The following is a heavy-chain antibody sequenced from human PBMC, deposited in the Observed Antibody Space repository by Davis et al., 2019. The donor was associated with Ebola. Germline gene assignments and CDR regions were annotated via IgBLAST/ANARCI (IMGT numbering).Heavy chain of an antibody. D-gene: IGHD2-15*01. J-gene: IGHJ4*02. CDR3: ARDNLGYCSGGSCYSS. Sequence: AASVKVSCKASGYTFTSYYMHWVRQAPGQGLEWMGIINPSGGSTSYAQKFQGRVTMTRDTSTSTAYMELSSLRSEDTAVYYCARDNLGYCSGGSCYSSWGQGTLVTVSS. CDR1: GYTFTSYY. V-gene: IGHV1-46*01. CDR2: INPSGGST.